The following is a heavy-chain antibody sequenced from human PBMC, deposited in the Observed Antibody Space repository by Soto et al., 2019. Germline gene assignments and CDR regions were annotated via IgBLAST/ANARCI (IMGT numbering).Heavy chain of an antibody. J-gene: IGHJ4*02. CDR1: EFTFSTFT. Sequence: HPRESLXLSCTASEFTFSTFTMCWVLQAPGKGLEWVSTISGSGANTYYADSGKGRFTISRDNSTNTPYLQMNSLRAEDTALYYCAKRPGPAGSLSSAWGPHLDCCGKRSLFTVSS. CDR3: AKRPGPAGSLSSAWGPHLDC. D-gene: IGHD6-25*01. CDR2: ISGSGANT. V-gene: IGHV3-23*01.